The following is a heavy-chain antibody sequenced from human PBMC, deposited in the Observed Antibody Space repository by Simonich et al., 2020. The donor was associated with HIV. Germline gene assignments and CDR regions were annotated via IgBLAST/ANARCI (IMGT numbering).Heavy chain of an antibody. Sequence: QVQLQQWGAGLLKPSETLSLTCAVYGASFSGYYWSWIRQPPGKGLEWIGEINRSGSTNYNPARKSRVTVSVDTSKSQFSLKLRSVTAADTAVYYCARLTAAGGSNQLDYWGQGTLVTVSS. CDR3: ARLTAAGGSNQLDY. V-gene: IGHV4-34*01. J-gene: IGHJ4*02. CDR2: INRSGST. CDR1: GASFSGYY. D-gene: IGHD6-13*01.